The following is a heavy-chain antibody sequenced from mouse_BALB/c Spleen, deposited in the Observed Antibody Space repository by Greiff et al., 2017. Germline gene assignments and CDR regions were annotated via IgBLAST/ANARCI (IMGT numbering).Heavy chain of an antibody. Sequence: VKLMESGGGLVQPGGSRKLSCAASGFTFSSFGMHWVRQAPEKGLEWVAYISSGSSTIYYADTVKGRFTISRDNPKNTLFLQMTSLRSEDTAMYYCASYDGYPAWFAYWGQGTLVTVSA. CDR3: ASYDGYPAWFAY. CDR2: ISSGSSTI. D-gene: IGHD2-3*01. V-gene: IGHV5-17*02. CDR1: GFTFSSFG. J-gene: IGHJ3*01.